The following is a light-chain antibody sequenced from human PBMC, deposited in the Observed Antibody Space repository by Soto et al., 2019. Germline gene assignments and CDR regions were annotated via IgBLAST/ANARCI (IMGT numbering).Light chain of an antibody. J-gene: IGKJ1*01. CDR3: HQYDDWHTWT. CDR1: QSVGRT. V-gene: IGKV3-15*01. Sequence: IVMTQSPGNLSVSPGETATLSCMASQSVGRTVAWYQQKGGQAPRLLIFGASTRATGIPARFSGSGSGTEFTLTITSLQSADSAVYYCHQYDDWHTWTFGQGTKVDIK. CDR2: GAS.